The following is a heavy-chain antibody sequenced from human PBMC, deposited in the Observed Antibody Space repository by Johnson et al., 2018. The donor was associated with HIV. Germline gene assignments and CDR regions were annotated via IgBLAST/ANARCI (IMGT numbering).Heavy chain of an antibody. Sequence: EVQLVESGGGLVQPGGSLRLSCAASGFTFSSYAMSWVRQAPGKGLEWVSAISGGGGGSTHYADSVKGRFTISRDNSKNTLYLQTNSLRAEDTAVYYCAKGSYYESRTYGYAFDIWGQGTMVTVSA. CDR2: ISGGGGGST. CDR1: GFTFSSYA. V-gene: IGHV3-23*04. D-gene: IGHD3-22*01. J-gene: IGHJ3*02. CDR3: AKGSYYESRTYGYAFDI.